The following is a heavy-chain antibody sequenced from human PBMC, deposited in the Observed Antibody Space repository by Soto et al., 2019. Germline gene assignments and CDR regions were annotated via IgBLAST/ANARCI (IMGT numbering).Heavy chain of an antibody. V-gene: IGHV3-15*05. Sequence: EVQLVESGGGLVKPGGSLRLSCAASGFSFRTTWMAWVRQAPGKGLEWVGRIKSKSAGETTDYADPVKGRFTISRDDSKDTLYLHMDSLETGDTAVYYCSTGSPFSGSFFDYWGQGTLVTVSS. CDR1: GFSFRTTW. CDR3: STGSPFSGSFFDY. D-gene: IGHD1-26*01. J-gene: IGHJ4*02. CDR2: IKSKSAGETT.